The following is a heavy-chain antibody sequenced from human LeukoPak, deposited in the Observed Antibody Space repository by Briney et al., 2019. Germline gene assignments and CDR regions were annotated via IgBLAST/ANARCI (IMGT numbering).Heavy chain of an antibody. CDR3: ASASGYCTSNSCSTQSFPH. J-gene: IGHJ1*01. CDR2: IYPGDSDT. D-gene: IGHD2-2*01. CDR1: GYSFTSYW. V-gene: IGHV5-51*01. Sequence: PGESLKISCKGSGYSFTSYWIGWVRQMPGKGLEWMGIIYPGDSDTRYSPSFEGQVIISADKSISTAHLQWSSLKASDTAMYYCASASGYCTSNSCSTQSFPHWGQGTLVTVSS.